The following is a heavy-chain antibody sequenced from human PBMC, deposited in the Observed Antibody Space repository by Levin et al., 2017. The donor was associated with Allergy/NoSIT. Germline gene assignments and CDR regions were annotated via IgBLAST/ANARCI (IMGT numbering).Heavy chain of an antibody. D-gene: IGHD1-14*01. J-gene: IGHJ6*02. CDR2: INHSGST. CDR1: GGSFSGYY. CDR3: ARNRKADSYYDVMDV. Sequence: SETLSLTCVVYGGSFSGYYWSWIRQPAGKGLEWIGEINHSGSTNYNPSLKSRVTTSVDRSKNQFSMELTSVTAADTAVYYCARNRKADSYYDVMDVWGQGTTVTVSS. V-gene: IGHV4-34*01.